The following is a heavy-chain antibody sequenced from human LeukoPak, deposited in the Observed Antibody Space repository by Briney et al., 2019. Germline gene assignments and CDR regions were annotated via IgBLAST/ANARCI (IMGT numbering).Heavy chain of an antibody. V-gene: IGHV4-39*01. CDR1: GGSISSSSYY. Sequence: SETLSPTRTVSGGSISSSSYYWGWIRQPPGKGLEWIGSIYYSGSTYYNPSLKSRVTISVDTSKNQFSLKLSSVTAADTAVYYCARKEGYFDYWGQGTLVTVFS. CDR3: ARKEGYFDY. CDR2: IYYSGST. J-gene: IGHJ4*02.